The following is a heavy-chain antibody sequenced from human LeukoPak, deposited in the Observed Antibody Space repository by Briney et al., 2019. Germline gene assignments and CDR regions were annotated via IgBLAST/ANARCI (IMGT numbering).Heavy chain of an antibody. D-gene: IGHD5-24*01. CDR3: ATGDRRWLQLDH. CDR1: GASISSYY. V-gene: IGHV4-59*08. CDR2: IYHSGST. Sequence: PSETLSLTCTVSGASISSYYWSWIRQPPGKGLEWIGYIYHSGSTNYKPSLKSRVTISVDTSKNQFSLKLSSVTAADTAVYYCATGDRRWLQLDHWGQGTLVTVSS. J-gene: IGHJ4*02.